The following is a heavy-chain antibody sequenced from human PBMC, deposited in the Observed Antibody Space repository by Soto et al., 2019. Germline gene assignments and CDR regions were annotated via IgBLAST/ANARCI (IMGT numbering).Heavy chain of an antibody. Sequence: QITLKESGPTLVKPTQTLTLTCTCSGFSLTTSGEGVGWIRQPPGKALEWLTLIYWDDDKRYSPSLKSRLTITKDTSKKQVVLTMTNMDPVDTATYYCAHRPGDVYSWSSFDYWGQGTLVTVSS. CDR3: AHRPGDVYSWSSFDY. J-gene: IGHJ4*02. CDR2: IYWDDDK. V-gene: IGHV2-5*02. CDR1: GFSLTTSGEG. D-gene: IGHD6-13*01.